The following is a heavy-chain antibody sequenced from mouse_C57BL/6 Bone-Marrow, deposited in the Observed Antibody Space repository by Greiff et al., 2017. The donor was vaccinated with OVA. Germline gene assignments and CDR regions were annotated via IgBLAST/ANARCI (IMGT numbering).Heavy chain of an antibody. Sequence: EVKLVESVAELVRPGASVKLSCTASGFTIKNTYMHWVKQRPEQGLEWIGRIDPANGNTKYAPKFQGKATITADTSSNTAYLQLSSLTSEDTAIYYCAVVAYWGQGTLVTVSA. J-gene: IGHJ3*01. CDR3: AVVAY. V-gene: IGHV14-3*01. CDR2: IDPANGNT. CDR1: GFTIKNTY.